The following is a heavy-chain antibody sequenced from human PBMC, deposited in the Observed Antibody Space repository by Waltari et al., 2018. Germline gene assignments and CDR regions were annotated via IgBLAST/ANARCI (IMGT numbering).Heavy chain of an antibody. CDR1: GGSISSYY. D-gene: IGHD6-19*01. J-gene: IGHJ6*02. Sequence: QVQLQESGPGLVKPSETLSLTCTVSGGSISSYYWRWIRQPPGKGLEWIGYIYYSGSTNYNPSLKSRVTISVDTSKNQFSLKLSSVTAADTAVYYCARDNRGGSGWYYYYGMDVWGQGTTVTVSS. V-gene: IGHV4-59*01. CDR2: IYYSGST. CDR3: ARDNRGGSGWYYYYGMDV.